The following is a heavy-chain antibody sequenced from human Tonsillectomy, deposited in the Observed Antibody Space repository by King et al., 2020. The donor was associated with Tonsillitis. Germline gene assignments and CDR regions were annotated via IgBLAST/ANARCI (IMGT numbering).Heavy chain of an antibody. CDR3: ARAGPTRIDSFDYGMDV. Sequence: QLVQSGAEVEKPGSSVKVSCKASGGTFSNYVFNWVRQAPGQGLEWMGGIIPIFGTANYAQKFQGRVTITADESTSTAYMELSSLRSEDTAVYYCARAGPTRIDSFDYGMDVWGQGTTVTVSS. CDR1: GGTFSNYV. V-gene: IGHV1-69*12. D-gene: IGHD1-14*01. J-gene: IGHJ6*02. CDR2: IIPIFGTA.